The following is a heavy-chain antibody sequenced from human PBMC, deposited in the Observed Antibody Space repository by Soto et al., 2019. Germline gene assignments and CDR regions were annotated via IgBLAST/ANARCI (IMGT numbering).Heavy chain of an antibody. CDR2: ISSSSSYI. V-gene: IGHV3-21*04. Sequence: GGSLRLSCAASGFTFSSYSMNWVRQAPGKGLEWVASISSSSSYIYYADSVKGRFTISRDNSKNALYLQMNSLRAEDTAVYYCAKDPHRTDGSGQTWGQATLVTVP. J-gene: IGHJ5*02. D-gene: IGHD6-19*01. CDR1: GFTFSSYS. CDR3: AKDPHRTDGSGQT.